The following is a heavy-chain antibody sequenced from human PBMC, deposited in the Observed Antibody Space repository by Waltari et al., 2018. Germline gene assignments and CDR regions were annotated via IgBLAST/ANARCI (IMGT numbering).Heavy chain of an antibody. D-gene: IGHD6-13*01. V-gene: IGHV1-2*02. CDR2: INPNSGGT. CDR1: GYTFTGYY. J-gene: IGHJ4*02. Sequence: QVQLVQSGAEVKKPGASVKVSFKASGYTFTGYYMHWVRQSPGQGLEWMGWINPNSGGTNYAQKFQGSVTMTRDTSISTAYMELSRLRSDDTAVYYCARIRPLRAAGIYFDYWGQGTLVTVSS. CDR3: ARIRPLRAAGIYFDY.